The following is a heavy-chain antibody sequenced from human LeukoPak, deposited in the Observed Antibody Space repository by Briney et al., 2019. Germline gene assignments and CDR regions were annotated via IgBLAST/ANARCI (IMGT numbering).Heavy chain of an antibody. CDR2: IISSSNYI. CDR1: GFTFSSYT. Sequence: GGSLRLSCAASGFTFSSYTMNWVRQAPGKRLECVSSIISSSNYIYYADSVKGRFTISRDNAKNSLYLQMNSLRAEDTAVYYCERADIVVVPAALDYWGQGTLVTVSS. J-gene: IGHJ4*02. CDR3: ERADIVVVPAALDY. V-gene: IGHV3-21*01. D-gene: IGHD2-2*01.